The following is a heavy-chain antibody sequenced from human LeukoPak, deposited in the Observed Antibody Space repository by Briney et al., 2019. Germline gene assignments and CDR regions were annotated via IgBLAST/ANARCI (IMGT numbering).Heavy chain of an antibody. CDR3: ARGVVDTAMVSYYYYYYMDV. J-gene: IGHJ6*03. CDR2: IIPIFGTA. CDR1: GGTFSSYA. V-gene: IGHV1-69*05. Sequence: ASVKVSCKASGGTFSSYAIGWVRQAPGQGLEWMGGIIPIFGTANYAQKFQGRVTITTDESTSTAYMELSSLRSEDTAVYYCARGVVDTAMVSYYYYYYMDVWGKGTTVTVSS. D-gene: IGHD5-18*01.